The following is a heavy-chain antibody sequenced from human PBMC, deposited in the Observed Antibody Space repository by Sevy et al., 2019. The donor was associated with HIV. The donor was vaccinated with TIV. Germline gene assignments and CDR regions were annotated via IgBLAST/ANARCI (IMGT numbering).Heavy chain of an antibody. J-gene: IGHJ4*02. CDR2: IYPGDSDT. CDR1: GYSFTSYW. Sequence: GESLKISCKGSGYSFTSYWIGWVRQMPGKGLEWMGIIYPGDSDTRYSPPFQGQVTISADKSISTAYLQWSSLKASDIGMYYCARLLCPRYFDWLAFDYWGQGTLVTVSS. V-gene: IGHV5-51*01. D-gene: IGHD3-9*01. CDR3: ARLLCPRYFDWLAFDY.